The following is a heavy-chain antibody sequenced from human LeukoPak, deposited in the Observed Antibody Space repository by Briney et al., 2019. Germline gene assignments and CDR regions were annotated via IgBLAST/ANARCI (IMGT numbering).Heavy chain of an antibody. CDR2: IYYSGST. V-gene: IGHV4-59*01. D-gene: IGHD3-16*01. J-gene: IGHJ4*02. CDR1: GGSISSYY. CDR3: ARLTPRSTFYFDY. Sequence: SETLSLTCTVSGGSISSYYWSWIRQPPGKGLEWIGYIYYSGSTKYNPSLKSRVTISVDTSKNQFSLKLNSVTAADTAIYYCARLTPRSTFYFDYWGQGTLVTVSS.